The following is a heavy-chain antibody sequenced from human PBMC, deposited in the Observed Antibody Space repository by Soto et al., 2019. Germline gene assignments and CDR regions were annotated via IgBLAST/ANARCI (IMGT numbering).Heavy chain of an antibody. J-gene: IGHJ6*02. D-gene: IGHD5-12*01. CDR3: AKVQIVATGRGYYGMDV. Sequence: QVQLVESGGGVVQPGRSVRLSCAASGFTFSRYGMHWVRQAPGKGLEWVTVISYDGSDKYYADSVKGRFTISRDNSKNTLYLQMNSLRVEDTAIYYCAKVQIVATGRGYYGMDVWGQGTTVTVSS. CDR2: ISYDGSDK. V-gene: IGHV3-30*18. CDR1: GFTFSRYG.